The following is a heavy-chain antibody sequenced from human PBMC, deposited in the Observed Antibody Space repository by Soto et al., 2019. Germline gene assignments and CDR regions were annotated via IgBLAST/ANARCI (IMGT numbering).Heavy chain of an antibody. D-gene: IGHD3-22*01. CDR2: ISYTGSTI. CDR3: ARGLRNYYDRSGLHY. V-gene: IGHV3-48*03. CDR1: EFTFSNYE. J-gene: IGHJ4*02. Sequence: EVQLVESGGGLVQPGGSLRLSCVGSEFTFSNYEMNWVRQAPGKGLEWVSYISYTGSTIYYADSVRGRFTISRDNSKNSLYLHMNSLRAEDTAVYYCARGLRNYYDRSGLHYWGQGTLVTVSS.